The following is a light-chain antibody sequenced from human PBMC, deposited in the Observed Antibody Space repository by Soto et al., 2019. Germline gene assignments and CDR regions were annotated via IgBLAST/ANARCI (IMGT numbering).Light chain of an antibody. CDR1: GATSD. V-gene: IGLV1-40*01. Sequence: QSALTQPPSVSGAPGQRVTISCIGATSDVHWYQHLPGTAPKLLIYGNNNRASGVPDRFSGSKSGTSASLAITGLQAEDEADYYCQSFDSSLSALYVFGTGTKLTVL. CDR2: GNN. J-gene: IGLJ1*01. CDR3: QSFDSSLSALYV.